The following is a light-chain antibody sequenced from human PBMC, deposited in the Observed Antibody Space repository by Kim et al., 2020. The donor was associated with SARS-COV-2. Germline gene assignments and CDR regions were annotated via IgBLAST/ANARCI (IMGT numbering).Light chain of an antibody. CDR3: QQYNNWPPLT. J-gene: IGKJ4*01. CDR2: GAS. V-gene: IGKV3-15*01. Sequence: PGEGATRSGRASQSVSSDLAWYQQKPGQAPRLLIYGASTRATGIPARFSGSGSGTEFTLTISSLQSEDFAVYYWQQYNNWPPLTFGGGTKVDIK. CDR1: QSVSSD.